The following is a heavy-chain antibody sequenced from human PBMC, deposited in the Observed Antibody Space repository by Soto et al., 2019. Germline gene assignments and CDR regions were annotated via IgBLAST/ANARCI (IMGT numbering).Heavy chain of an antibody. CDR1: GYTLNTYG. V-gene: IGHV1-18*01. CDR3: ARGTDFDY. Sequence: QVQLVQSGAEVKKPGASVTVSCKASGYTLNTYGITWVRQSPGQGLEWMGWISANNDHTNYPQKLQGRVTMTTDTSTSTAYMELRSRTSDDTAVYYCARGTDFDYWGQRTLVTVSS. CDR2: ISANNDHT. J-gene: IGHJ4*02.